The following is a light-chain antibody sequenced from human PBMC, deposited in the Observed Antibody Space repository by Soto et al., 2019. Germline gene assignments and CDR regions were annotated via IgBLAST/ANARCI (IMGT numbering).Light chain of an antibody. V-gene: IGKV1-39*01. CDR3: QQSDSIPRT. Sequence: DIQMTQSPSSLSASIGDRVTITCRASQSISSYLNWYQQKPGKAPKLLIYATSALQSGVPSRFSGSGSGTDFTLTISSLQPEDCATYYCQQSDSIPRTFGQGTKVEIK. CDR2: ATS. CDR1: QSISSY. J-gene: IGKJ1*01.